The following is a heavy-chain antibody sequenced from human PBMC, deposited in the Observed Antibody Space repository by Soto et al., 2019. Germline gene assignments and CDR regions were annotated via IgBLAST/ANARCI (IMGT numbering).Heavy chain of an antibody. CDR2: ISWNSGSI. CDR1: GFTFDDYA. Sequence: LRLSCAASGFTFDDYAMHWVRQAPGKGLEWVSGISWNSGSIGYADSVKGRFTISRDNAKNSLYLQMNSLRAEDTALYYCAKDIGGNYYYGMDVWGQGTTVTVSS. CDR3: AKDIGGNYYYGMDV. V-gene: IGHV3-9*01. J-gene: IGHJ6*02. D-gene: IGHD3-16*01.